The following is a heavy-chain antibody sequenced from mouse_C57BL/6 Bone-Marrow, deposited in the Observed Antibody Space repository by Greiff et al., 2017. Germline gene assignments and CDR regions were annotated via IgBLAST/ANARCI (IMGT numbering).Heavy chain of an antibody. V-gene: IGHV1-82*01. CDR1: GYAFSSSW. Sequence: QVQLKESGPELVKPGASVKISCKASGYAFSSSWMNWVKQRPGKGLEWIGRIYPGDGDTNYNGKFKGKATLTADKDSSTAYMQLSSLTSEVSAVYFGASDPYYNIYFDYWGQGTTLTVSS. CDR2: IYPGDGDT. J-gene: IGHJ2*01. D-gene: IGHD2-12*01. CDR3: ASDPYYNIYFDY.